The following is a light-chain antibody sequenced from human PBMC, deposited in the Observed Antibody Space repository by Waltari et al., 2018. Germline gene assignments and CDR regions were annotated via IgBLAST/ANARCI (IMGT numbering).Light chain of an antibody. V-gene: IGKV3D-15*01. CDR2: GAS. CDR1: QRISTN. CDR3: QQYNNWPLTVT. Sequence: EIVMTQSPATVSVSPGERATLSCRASQRISTNLAWYQQKPGQAPRLLIYGASTRATGIPVRFSGSGSGTEFTLTISSLQSEDFGLYYCQQYNNWPLTVTFGQGTRLDI. J-gene: IGKJ5*01.